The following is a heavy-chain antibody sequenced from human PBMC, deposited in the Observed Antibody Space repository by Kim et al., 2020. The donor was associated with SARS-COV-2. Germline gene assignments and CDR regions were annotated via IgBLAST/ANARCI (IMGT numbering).Heavy chain of an antibody. CDR3: ARSLGGSYYGINY. J-gene: IGHJ4*02. D-gene: IGHD1-26*01. Sequence: YADSVKGRFTNSRDNSKNTLYLQMNSLRAEDTAVYYCARSLGGSYYGINYWGQGTLVTVSS. V-gene: IGHV3-30*01.